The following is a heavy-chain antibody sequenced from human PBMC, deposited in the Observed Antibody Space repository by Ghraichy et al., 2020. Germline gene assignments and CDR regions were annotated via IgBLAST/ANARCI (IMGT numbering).Heavy chain of an antibody. J-gene: IGHJ4*02. CDR1: GFTFGDYA. D-gene: IGHD3-22*01. CDR2: ISGRGDNT. Sequence: GGSLRLSCAASGFTFGDYALTWVRQSPGKGLEWVSSISGRGDNTHYADSVKGRFTVTSDNSKNTLYLQMNSLRPEDTALYYCASPRYYYDPLDFWGQGTLVTVSS. CDR3: ASPRYYYDPLDF. V-gene: IGHV3-23*01.